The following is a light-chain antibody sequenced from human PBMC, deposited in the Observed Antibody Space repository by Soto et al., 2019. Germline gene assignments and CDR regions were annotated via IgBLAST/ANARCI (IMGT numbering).Light chain of an antibody. CDR1: QTISSW. CDR3: QHYNSYSEA. J-gene: IGKJ1*01. V-gene: IGKV1-5*03. Sequence: PSTLSGSVGDRVTITCRASQTISSWLAWYQQKPGKAPKLLIYKASTLKSGVPSRFSGSGSGTEFTLTISSLQPDDFATYYCQHYNSYSEAFGQGTKVE. CDR2: KAS.